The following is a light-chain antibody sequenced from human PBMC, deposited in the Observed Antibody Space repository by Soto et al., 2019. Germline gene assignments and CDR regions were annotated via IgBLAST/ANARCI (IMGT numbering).Light chain of an antibody. CDR3: QQYGSSPLT. J-gene: IGKJ4*01. V-gene: IGKV3-20*01. CDR1: QSVSNNY. CDR2: GAS. Sequence: EIVITQSPATLSVSPGERATLSCRASQSVSNNYLAWYQQKPGQAPRLLIYGASNRATGIPDRFGGSGSGTDFTLTISRLDPEDFAVYYCQQYGSSPLTFGGGTKVDIK.